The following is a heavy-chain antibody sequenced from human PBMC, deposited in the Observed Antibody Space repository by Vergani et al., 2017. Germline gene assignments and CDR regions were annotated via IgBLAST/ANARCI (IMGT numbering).Heavy chain of an antibody. J-gene: IGHJ3*02. CDR3: AKPVVTAYDAFDI. Sequence: EVQLVESGGGLVKPGGSLRLSCAASGFTFSSYSMNWVRQAPGKGLEWVSAISGSGGSTYYADSVKGRFTISRDNSKNTLYLQMNSLRAEDTAVYYCAKPVVTAYDAFDIWGQGTMVTVSS. CDR1: GFTFSSYS. CDR2: ISGSGGST. V-gene: IGHV3-23*04. D-gene: IGHD2-21*02.